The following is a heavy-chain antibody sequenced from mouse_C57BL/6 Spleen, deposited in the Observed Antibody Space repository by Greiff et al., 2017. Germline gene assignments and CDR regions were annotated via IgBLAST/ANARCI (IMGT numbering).Heavy chain of an antibody. J-gene: IGHJ1*03. V-gene: IGHV1-52*01. D-gene: IGHD1-1*01. Sequence: QVQLQQPGAELVRPGSSVKLSCKASGYTFTSYWMHWVKQRPIQGLEWIGNIDPSDSETHYNQKFKDKAKLTVDKSSSTAYMQLSSLTSEDAAVYYCARGYYGSSYPPYWYFDVWGTGTTVTVSS. CDR1: GYTFTSYW. CDR2: IDPSDSET. CDR3: ARGYYGSSYPPYWYFDV.